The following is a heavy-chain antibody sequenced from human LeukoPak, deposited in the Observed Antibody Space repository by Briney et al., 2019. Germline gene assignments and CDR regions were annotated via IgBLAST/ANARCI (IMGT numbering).Heavy chain of an antibody. J-gene: IGHJ4*02. V-gene: IGHV3-48*01. CDR3: ARDGVALY. CDR1: GFTFSNDG. Sequence: GGSLRLSCAASGFTFSNDGMSWVRQAPGKRPEWISYINSRSSDIHYADSVRGRFTIYRDNVRNSLFLQMNSLRAEDTAVYFCARDGVALYWGQGTLVTVSS. D-gene: IGHD2-15*01. CDR2: INSRSSDI.